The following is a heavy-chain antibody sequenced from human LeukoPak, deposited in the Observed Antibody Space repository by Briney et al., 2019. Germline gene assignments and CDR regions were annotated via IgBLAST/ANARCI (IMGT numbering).Heavy chain of an antibody. CDR3: AKEGTFWAARYPDY. J-gene: IGHJ4*02. V-gene: IGHV3-74*01. Sequence: PGGSLRLSCAASGFTFSDYWMQWVRQAPGKGLVWVSRINSDGSDTTYADSVKGRFTISRDESYNTLYLQMNSLRAEDTAVYYCAKEGTFWAARYPDYWGQGTLVTVSS. CDR1: GFTFSDYW. D-gene: IGHD2/OR15-2a*01. CDR2: INSDGSDT.